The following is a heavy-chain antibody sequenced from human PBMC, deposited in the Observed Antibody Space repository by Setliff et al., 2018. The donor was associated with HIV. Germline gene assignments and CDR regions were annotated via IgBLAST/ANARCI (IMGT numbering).Heavy chain of an antibody. V-gene: IGHV1-2*02. Sequence: ASVKVSCKASGYTFTGYFIHWVRQAPGQGLEWMGWINPNSGDTKYAQKFQDRVSLTRDTSINTAYMELNSLRSDDTAVYYCARQLSNSLDYWGQGTLVTVSS. CDR2: INPNSGDT. J-gene: IGHJ4*02. D-gene: IGHD7-27*01. CDR3: ARQLSNSLDY. CDR1: GYTFTGYF.